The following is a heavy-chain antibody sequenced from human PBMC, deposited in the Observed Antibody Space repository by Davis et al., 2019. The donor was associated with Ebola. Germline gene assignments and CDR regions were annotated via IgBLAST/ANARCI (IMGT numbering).Heavy chain of an antibody. J-gene: IGHJ6*02. V-gene: IGHV3-49*04. D-gene: IGHD6-6*01. CDR3: SRDLKQRPPSYYDGMDV. CDR1: GFTLGDYA. Sequence: GESLKISCRVSGFTLGDYALNWVRQAPGKGLAWVGFIRSKAYGGKAAYAASVKGRFTISRDDSKSIAYLQMDSLKIEDTAVYYCSRDLKQRPPSYYDGMDVWGQGTTVTVSS. CDR2: IRSKAYGGKA.